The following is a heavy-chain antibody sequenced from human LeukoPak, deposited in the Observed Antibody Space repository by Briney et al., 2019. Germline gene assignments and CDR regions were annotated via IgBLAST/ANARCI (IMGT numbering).Heavy chain of an antibody. CDR3: ARASGYVLDYYYYMDV. CDR2: INPNSGGT. V-gene: IGHV1-2*02. CDR1: GYSFTGYN. J-gene: IGHJ6*03. D-gene: IGHD5-12*01. Sequence: ASVKVSCKASGYSFTGYNMHWVRQAPGQGIEWMGWINPNSGGTNYAQKFQGRVTMTRDTSISTAYMELSRLRSDDTAVYYCARASGYVLDYYYYMDVWGKGTTVTVSS.